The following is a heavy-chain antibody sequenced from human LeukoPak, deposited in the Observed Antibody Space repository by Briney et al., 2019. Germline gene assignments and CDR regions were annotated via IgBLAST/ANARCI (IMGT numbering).Heavy chain of an antibody. V-gene: IGHV1-8*01. Sequence: ASVKVPCKASGYTFTSYDINWVRQAAGQGLEWMGWMNPNSGNTGYAQKLQDRVTMTTDTSTSTAYMELRSLRSDDTAVYYCARDCSSTSCYTVNYYYYGMDVWGQGTTVTVSS. CDR2: MNPNSGNT. J-gene: IGHJ6*02. CDR1: GYTFTSYD. CDR3: ARDCSSTSCYTVNYYYYGMDV. D-gene: IGHD2-2*02.